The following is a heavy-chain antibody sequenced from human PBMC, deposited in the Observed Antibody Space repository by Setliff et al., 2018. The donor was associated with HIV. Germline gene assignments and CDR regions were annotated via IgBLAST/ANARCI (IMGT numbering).Heavy chain of an antibody. J-gene: IGHJ4*02. CDR3: ARTASGSSKSAFDY. CDR2: VDPEDGET. Sequence: ASVKVSCKASGYTFTDDYMHWVQQAPGKGLEWMGRVDPEDGETIYAQKFQGRVTMTEDTSTDTAYMDLSSLRSEDTAVYYCARTASGSSKSAFDYWGQGTLVTVSS. D-gene: IGHD1-26*01. V-gene: IGHV1-69-2*01. CDR1: GYTFTDDY.